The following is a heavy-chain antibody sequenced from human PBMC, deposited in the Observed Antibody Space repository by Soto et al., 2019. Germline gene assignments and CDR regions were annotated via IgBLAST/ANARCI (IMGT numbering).Heavy chain of an antibody. CDR3: ARRVYSGSGRDYFDR. J-gene: IGHJ4*02. Sequence: PSETLSLTCAVYGGSFSGYYWSWIRQPPGKGLEWIGEINHSGSTNYNPSLKSRVTISVDTSKDQFSLNLTSMTAADTALYFCARRVYSGSGRDYFDRWGQGSLVTVSS. V-gene: IGHV4-34*01. CDR2: INHSGST. D-gene: IGHD1-26*01. CDR1: GGSFSGYY.